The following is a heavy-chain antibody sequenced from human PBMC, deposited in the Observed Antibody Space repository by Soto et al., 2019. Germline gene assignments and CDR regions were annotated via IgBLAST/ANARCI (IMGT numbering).Heavy chain of an antibody. V-gene: IGHV3-23*01. CDR3: ARVIAAADDAFDI. D-gene: IGHD6-13*01. CDR2: ISGSGGST. J-gene: IGHJ3*02. CDR1: GFTFSSYA. Sequence: GGSLRLSCAASGFTFSSYAMSWVRQAPGKGLEWVSAISGSGGSTYYAGSVKGRFTISRDNSKNTLYLQMNSLRAEDTAVYYCARVIAAADDAFDIWGQGAMVTVSS.